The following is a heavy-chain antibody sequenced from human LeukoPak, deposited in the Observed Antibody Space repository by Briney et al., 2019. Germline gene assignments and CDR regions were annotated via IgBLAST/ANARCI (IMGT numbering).Heavy chain of an antibody. D-gene: IGHD3-22*01. V-gene: IGHV3-21*01. Sequence: GGSLRLSCAASGFIFSGYNMTWVRQTPGRGLEWVSSSSSSSDYIYYADSVKGRFTISRDNAKNSLHLQMNSLRTDDTAVYYCARDLSFYYYDDSGYYHFDYWGQGTLVTVSS. J-gene: IGHJ4*02. CDR2: SSSSSDYI. CDR1: GFIFSGYN. CDR3: ARDLSFYYYDDSGYYHFDY.